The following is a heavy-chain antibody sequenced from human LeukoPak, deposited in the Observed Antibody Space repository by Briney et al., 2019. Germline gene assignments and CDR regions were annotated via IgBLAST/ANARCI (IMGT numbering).Heavy chain of an antibody. CDR1: GGSISSYY. V-gene: IGHV4-59*12. J-gene: IGHJ4*02. CDR2: IYYSGST. Sequence: SETLSLTCTVSGGSISSYYWSWIRQPPGKGLEWIGYIYYSGSTNYNPSLKSRVTISVDTSKNQFSLKLSSVTAADTAVYYCARGRTGGYYGSGSYYVLFDYWGQGTLVTVSS. CDR3: ARGRTGGYYGSGSYYVLFDY. D-gene: IGHD3-10*01.